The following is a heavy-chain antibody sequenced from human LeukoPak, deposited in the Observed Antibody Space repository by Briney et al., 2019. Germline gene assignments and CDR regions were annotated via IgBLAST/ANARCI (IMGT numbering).Heavy chain of an antibody. CDR2: FKSKTDGGTI. CDR3: TTDPQRGYYFDY. D-gene: IGHD5-24*01. J-gene: IGHJ4*02. CDR1: GFTFNNAW. Sequence: GGSLRLSCAASGFTFNNAWMNWVRQAPGKGLEWVGRFKSKTDGGTIDYAAPVKGRFTISRDDSKNTLYLQMNSLKTEDTAVYYCTTDPQRGYYFDYWGQGTLVTVSS. V-gene: IGHV3-15*07.